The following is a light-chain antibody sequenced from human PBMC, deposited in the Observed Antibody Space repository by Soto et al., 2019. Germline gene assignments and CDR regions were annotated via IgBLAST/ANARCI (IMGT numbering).Light chain of an antibody. CDR2: DTT. J-gene: IGKJ5*01. CDR3: QQYGGSPRIT. V-gene: IGKV3-20*01. CDR1: QSVRSSY. Sequence: EIVLTQSPGTLSLSPGESASLSCRASQSVRSSYVAWYQHQPGQAPRLLMYDTTSRASAIPDRFSGSGSGTDFTLIINRLEPEDVAIYYCQQYGGSPRITFGQGTRLEIK.